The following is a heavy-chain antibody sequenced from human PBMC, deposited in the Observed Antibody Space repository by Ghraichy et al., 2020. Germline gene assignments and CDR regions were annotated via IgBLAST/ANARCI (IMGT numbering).Heavy chain of an antibody. CDR2: IYYSGST. CDR1: GGSISSYY. J-gene: IGHJ5*02. D-gene: IGHD7-27*01. CDR3: AMAQLGRGWFDP. Sequence: SETLSLTCTVSGGSISSYYWSWIRQPPGKGLEWIGYIYYSGSTNYNPSLKSRVTISVDTSKNQFSLELSSVTAADTAVYYCAMAQLGRGWFDPWGQGTLVTVSS. V-gene: IGHV4-59*01.